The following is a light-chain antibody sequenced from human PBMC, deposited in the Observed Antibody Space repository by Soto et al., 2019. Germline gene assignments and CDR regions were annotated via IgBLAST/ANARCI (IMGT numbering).Light chain of an antibody. CDR2: DVS. J-gene: IGLJ1*01. V-gene: IGLV2-14*03. CDR1: TSDVGGYNY. Sequence: QSVLTQPASVSGSPGQSITISCTGTTSDVGGYNYVSWYQQHPGRAPKLMIYDVSNRPSGVSDRFSGSKSGDTASLTISGPQAEDGAEYYCTSYSSSITPYVFGTGTKVTVL. CDR3: TSYSSSITPYV.